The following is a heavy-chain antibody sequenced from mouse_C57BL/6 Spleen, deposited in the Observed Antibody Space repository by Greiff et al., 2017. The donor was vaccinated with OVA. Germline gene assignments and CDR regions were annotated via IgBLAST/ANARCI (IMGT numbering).Heavy chain of an antibody. D-gene: IGHD2-4*01. Sequence: QVQLQQPGAELVMPGASVKLSCKASGYTFTSYWMHWVKQRPGQGLEWIGEIDPSDSYTNYNQKFKGKSTLTVDKSSSTAYMQLSSLTSEDSAVYYCATAPLYYDYDGYWYFDVWGTGTTVTVSS. J-gene: IGHJ1*03. CDR3: ATAPLYYDYDGYWYFDV. CDR1: GYTFTSYW. V-gene: IGHV1-69*01. CDR2: IDPSDSYT.